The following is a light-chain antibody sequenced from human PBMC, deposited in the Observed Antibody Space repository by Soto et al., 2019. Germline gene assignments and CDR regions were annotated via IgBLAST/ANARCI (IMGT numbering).Light chain of an antibody. V-gene: IGLV2-14*01. J-gene: IGLJ1*01. CDR3: SSYSISTAYL. CDR2: EVS. CDR1: SSDVGGYDY. Sequence: QSALAQPASVSGSPGQSITISCTGTSSDVGGYDYVSWYQLHPGKAPKLMVFEVSNQPSGVSYRFSGSKSGNTASLNISGLQAEDEADYFCSSYSISTAYLFGTGTKVT.